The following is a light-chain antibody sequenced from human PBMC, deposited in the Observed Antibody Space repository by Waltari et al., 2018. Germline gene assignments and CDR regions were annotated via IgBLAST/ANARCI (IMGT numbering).Light chain of an antibody. CDR2: EVT. Sequence: QSALTQPPSASGSPGQSVTISCTGPSSDIGPYNFVSWYQQHPGKAPKLLIFEVTKLPSGVPDRFSGSKSGNTASLTVSGLQAEDEADYFCSSYAGHSNFLVFGGGTQLTVL. CDR1: SSDIGPYNF. CDR3: SSYAGHSNFLV. V-gene: IGLV2-8*01. J-gene: IGLJ2*01.